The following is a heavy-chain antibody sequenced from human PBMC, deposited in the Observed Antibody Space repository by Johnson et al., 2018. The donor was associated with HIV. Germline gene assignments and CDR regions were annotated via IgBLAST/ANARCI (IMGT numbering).Heavy chain of an antibody. D-gene: IGHD3-16*02. CDR3: ARGPYDYVWGSYRFIGAFDI. J-gene: IGHJ3*02. Sequence: VQLVESGGGLVKPGGSLRLSCAASGFTFSSYAVSWVRQAPGKGLEWVSGARGSGGTTYYADSVKGRFNISRDNSKNTRYLQMNSLRAEDTAVYYCARGPYDYVWGSYRFIGAFDIWGQGTMVTVSS. CDR2: ARGSGGTT. V-gene: IGHV3-23*04. CDR1: GFTFSSYA.